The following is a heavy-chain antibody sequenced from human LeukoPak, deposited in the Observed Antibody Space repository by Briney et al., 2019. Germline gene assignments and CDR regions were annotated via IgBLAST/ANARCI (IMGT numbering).Heavy chain of an antibody. CDR3: AKDSRAAAGRGWFDP. CDR1: GFTFDDYA. CDR2: ISWKSGNI. V-gene: IGHV3-9*01. J-gene: IGHJ5*02. D-gene: IGHD6-13*01. Sequence: PGGSLRLSCAASGFTFDDYAMHWVRQAPGKGLEWVSGISWKSGNIVYADSVKGRFTISRDNGKNSLYLQMNSLRAEDTALYYCAKDSRAAAGRGWFDPWGQGTLVTVSS.